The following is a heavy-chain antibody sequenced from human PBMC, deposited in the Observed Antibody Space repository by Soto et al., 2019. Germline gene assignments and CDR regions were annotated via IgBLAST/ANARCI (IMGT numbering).Heavy chain of an antibody. CDR2: LSFSSSNT. D-gene: IGHD3-3*01. V-gene: IGHV3-21*01. CDR1: GFIFHLYA. Sequence: GGSLRLSCAGSGFIFHLYAMSWVRQAPGKGLEWVSTLSFSSSNTYYADSVKGRFTISRDNAKNSLYLQMNSLRAEDTAVYYCARDKYDDYDFWSGYFDYWGQGTLVTVSS. J-gene: IGHJ4*02. CDR3: ARDKYDDYDFWSGYFDY.